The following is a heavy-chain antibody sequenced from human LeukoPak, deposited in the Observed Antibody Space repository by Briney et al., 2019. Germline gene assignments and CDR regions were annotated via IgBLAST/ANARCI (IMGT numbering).Heavy chain of an antibody. CDR2: ILKTGST. D-gene: IGHD1-26*01. CDR1: GVSISAGGYY. Sequence: SETLSPTCTVSGVSISAGGYYWSWIRQLPGKGLEWIGYILKTGSTYYNPSLRSRITISVDTSKNQFSLNLTSVTAADTAVYYCARETSGIYSEYWGQGTLVTVPS. J-gene: IGHJ4*02. CDR3: ARETSGIYSEY. V-gene: IGHV4-31*03.